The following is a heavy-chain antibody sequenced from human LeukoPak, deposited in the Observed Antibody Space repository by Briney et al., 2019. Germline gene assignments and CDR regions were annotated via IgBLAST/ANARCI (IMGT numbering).Heavy chain of an antibody. J-gene: IGHJ5*02. V-gene: IGHV3-23*01. CDR1: GFIFISYA. D-gene: IGHD3-3*01. Sequence: QPGGSLRLSCAPSGFIFISYAMSWLRQAPGKGLEWVSTISGSGGSTYYADSVKGRFTISRDNSKNTVYLQMNSLRAEDTAVYYCASHGVVIGWFDPWGQGTLVTVSS. CDR2: ISGSGGST. CDR3: ASHGVVIGWFDP.